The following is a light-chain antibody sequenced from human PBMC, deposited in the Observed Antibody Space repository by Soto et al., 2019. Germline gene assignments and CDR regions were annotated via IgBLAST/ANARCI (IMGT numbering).Light chain of an antibody. CDR3: QAYDSSLSVFYA. CDR2: GTS. V-gene: IGLV1-40*01. CDR1: SSNIGAGYA. J-gene: IGLJ1*01. Sequence: QAVVTQPPSVYGAPGQRVTISCTGSSSNIGAGYAVHWYQQLPGTAPKLLIYGTSNRPSGVPDRFSGSKSGTSASLAITGLQAEDEADYYCQAYDSSLSVFYAFGTGTKLTVL.